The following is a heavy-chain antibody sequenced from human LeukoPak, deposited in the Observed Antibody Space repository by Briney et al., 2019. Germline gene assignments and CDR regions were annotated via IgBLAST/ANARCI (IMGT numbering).Heavy chain of an antibody. CDR1: GYTFTGYY. V-gene: IGHV1-2*04. Sequence: ASVKVSCKASGYTFTGYYMHWMRQAPGQGLEWMGWINPNSGGTNYAQKFQGWVTMTRDTSISTAYMELSRLRSDDTAVYYCAREKGYYYDSSGYYPLQHWGQGTLVTVSS. D-gene: IGHD3-22*01. CDR3: AREKGYYYDSSGYYPLQH. J-gene: IGHJ1*01. CDR2: INPNSGGT.